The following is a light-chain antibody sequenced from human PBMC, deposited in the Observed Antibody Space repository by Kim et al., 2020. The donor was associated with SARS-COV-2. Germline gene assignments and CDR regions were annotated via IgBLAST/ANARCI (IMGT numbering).Light chain of an antibody. CDR2: EVS. CDR3: SSYTSSSTLV. V-gene: IGLV2-18*02. CDR1: GSNFGSYNR. J-gene: IGLJ2*01. Sequence: GQSVTLSCTGRGSNFGSYNRVSWYQQPQGTAPKLMIYEVSKRPSGVPDRFSGSKSGNTASLTISGLQAEDEADYYCSSYTSSSTLVFGGGTQLTVL.